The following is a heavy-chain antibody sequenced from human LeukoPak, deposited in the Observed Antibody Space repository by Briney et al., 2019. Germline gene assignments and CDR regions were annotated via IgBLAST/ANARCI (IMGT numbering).Heavy chain of an antibody. CDR2: ISSSSSTI. Sequence: GGSLRLSCAASGFTFSSYSMNWVRQAPGKGLEWVSYISSSSSTIYYADSVKGRFTISRDNAKNSLYLQMNSLRAEDTAVYYCARDGGYCTNGVCYTKVLDYWGQGTLVTVSS. CDR1: GFTFSSYS. V-gene: IGHV3-48*01. J-gene: IGHJ4*02. D-gene: IGHD2-8*01. CDR3: ARDGGYCTNGVCYTKVLDY.